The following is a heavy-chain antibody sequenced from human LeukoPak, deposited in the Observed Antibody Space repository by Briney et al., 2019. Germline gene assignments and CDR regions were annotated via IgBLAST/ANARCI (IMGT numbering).Heavy chain of an antibody. D-gene: IGHD2-2*02. V-gene: IGHV4-59*12. Sequence: PSETLSLTCTVSGGSISSYYWSWIRQPPGKGLEWIGYIYYSGSTNYNPSLKSRVTISVDRSKNQFSLKLGSVTAADTAVYYCARDRAYCSSTSCYKYYFDYWGQGTLVTVSS. J-gene: IGHJ4*02. CDR3: ARDRAYCSSTSCYKYYFDY. CDR1: GGSISSYY. CDR2: IYYSGST.